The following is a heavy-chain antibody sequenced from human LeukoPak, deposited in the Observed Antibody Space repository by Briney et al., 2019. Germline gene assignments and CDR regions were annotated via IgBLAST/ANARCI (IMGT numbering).Heavy chain of an antibody. J-gene: IGHJ5*02. Sequence: ASVKVSCKASGYTFTSYGISWVRQAPGQGLEWMGWISAYNGNTNYAQKLQGRVTMTTDTSTSTAYMELRSPRSDDTAVYYCARGCSSTSCLNWFDPWGQGTLVTVSS. CDR3: ARGCSSTSCLNWFDP. D-gene: IGHD2-2*01. CDR1: GYTFTSYG. V-gene: IGHV1-18*01. CDR2: ISAYNGNT.